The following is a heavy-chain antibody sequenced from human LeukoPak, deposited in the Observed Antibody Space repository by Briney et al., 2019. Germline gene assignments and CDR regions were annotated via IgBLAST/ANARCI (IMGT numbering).Heavy chain of an antibody. CDR2: TYYSGCT. CDR1: GDSFRSYY. V-gene: IGHV4-59*01. J-gene: IGHJ5*01. Sequence: SETLSLTCTGSGDSFRSYYWSWIRQPPGKGLEWIGYTYYSGCTNYNPSLKSRVTISVDTSKNQFSLKLNSVTAADTAVYYCARGRNLEWFDYWGQGTLVTVSS. D-gene: IGHD3-3*01. CDR3: ARGRNLEWFDY.